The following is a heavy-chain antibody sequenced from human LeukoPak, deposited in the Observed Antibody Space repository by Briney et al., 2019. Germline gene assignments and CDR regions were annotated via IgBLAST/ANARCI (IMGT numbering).Heavy chain of an antibody. CDR1: GFSLSGSA. J-gene: IGHJ4*02. Sequence: PGGSLRLSCAASGFSLSGSAMHWVRQASGKGLEWVGRIKDKVNNYATAYAASVKGRFTTSRDDSKNTVYLQMNSLKTDDTAVYYCTRLDSGSFRFDYWGQGSLVTVSS. D-gene: IGHD1-26*01. CDR2: IKDKVNNYAT. V-gene: IGHV3-73*01. CDR3: TRLDSGSFRFDY.